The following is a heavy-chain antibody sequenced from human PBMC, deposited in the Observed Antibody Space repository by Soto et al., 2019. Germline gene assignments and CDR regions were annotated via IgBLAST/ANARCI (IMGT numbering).Heavy chain of an antibody. V-gene: IGHV3-7*05. Sequence: PGGSLRLSCAASGFTFSTSWMNWVRQTPGKGLEWVATINPDGSVIYYVDSVKGRFTISRDNVNNSLFLQMNTLRAEDTATFYCARDRAFSCFDYWGQGIQVTVSS. CDR3: ARDRAFSCFDY. CDR1: GFTFSTSW. J-gene: IGHJ4*02. D-gene: IGHD5-18*01. CDR2: INPDGSVI.